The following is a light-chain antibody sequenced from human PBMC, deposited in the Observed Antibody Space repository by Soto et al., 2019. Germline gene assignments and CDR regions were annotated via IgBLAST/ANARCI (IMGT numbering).Light chain of an antibody. Sequence: EIVMTQYPATLSVSPGERSTLSCRASQSVSIKLAWYQQKPCQAPRLLIYGASSRATGIPDRFSGSDSGTDFTLTISRLEPEDFAVYNCQQYGSSFGGGTKVDI. V-gene: IGKV3-20*01. CDR1: QSVSIK. J-gene: IGKJ4*02. CDR3: QQYGSS. CDR2: GAS.